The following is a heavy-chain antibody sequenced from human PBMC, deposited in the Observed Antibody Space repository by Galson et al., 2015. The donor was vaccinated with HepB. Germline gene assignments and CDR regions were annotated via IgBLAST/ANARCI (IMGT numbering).Heavy chain of an antibody. CDR2: IKSKTDGGTT. Sequence: SLRLSCAASGFTFSNAWMSWVRQAPGKGLEWVGRIKSKTDGGTTDYAAPVKGRFTISRDDSKNTLYLQMNSLKTEDTAVYYCTTGTTYYDILTGYYYWGQGTLVTVSS. J-gene: IGHJ4*02. CDR1: GFTFSNAW. D-gene: IGHD3-9*01. V-gene: IGHV3-15*01. CDR3: TTGTTYYDILTGYYY.